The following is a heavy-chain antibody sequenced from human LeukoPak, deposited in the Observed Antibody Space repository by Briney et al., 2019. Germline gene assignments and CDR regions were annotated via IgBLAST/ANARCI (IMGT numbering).Heavy chain of an antibody. V-gene: IGHV4-59*01. CDR3: ARVRGQLWPPDY. CDR2: IYYSGST. D-gene: IGHD1-1*01. Sequence: SETLSLACTVSGGSISSYYWSWIRQPPGKGLEWIGYIYYSGSTNYNPSLKSRVTISVDTSKNQFSLKLSSVTAADTAVYFCARVRGQLWPPDYWGQGTQVIVSS. CDR1: GGSISSYY. J-gene: IGHJ4*02.